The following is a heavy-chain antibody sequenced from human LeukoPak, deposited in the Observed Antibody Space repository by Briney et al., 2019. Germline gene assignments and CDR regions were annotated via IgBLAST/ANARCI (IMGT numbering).Heavy chain of an antibody. D-gene: IGHD6-13*01. Sequence: PGGSLRLSCAASGFTFSSYSMNWVRQAPGKGLEWVSSISSSSSYIYYADSVKGRFTISRDNSKNTLYLQMNSLRAEDTAVYYCANVRGYSSRLYYFDYWGQGTLVTVSS. V-gene: IGHV3-21*04. CDR3: ANVRGYSSRLYYFDY. CDR2: ISSSSSYI. J-gene: IGHJ4*02. CDR1: GFTFSSYS.